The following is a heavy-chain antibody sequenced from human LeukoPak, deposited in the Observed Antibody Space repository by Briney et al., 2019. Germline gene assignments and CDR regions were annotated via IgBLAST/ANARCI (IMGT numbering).Heavy chain of an antibody. CDR3: ARHRSKWLQSSFDY. D-gene: IGHD5-24*01. Sequence: SETLSLTCTVSGDSISSSSSYWGWIRQPPGKGLEWIGSIYYSGSTYYNTSLKSRVTISVDTSKNQFSLKLNSVTAADTAVYYCARHRSKWLQSSFDYWGQGTLVTVSS. CDR1: GDSISSSSSY. V-gene: IGHV4-39*01. CDR2: IYYSGST. J-gene: IGHJ4*02.